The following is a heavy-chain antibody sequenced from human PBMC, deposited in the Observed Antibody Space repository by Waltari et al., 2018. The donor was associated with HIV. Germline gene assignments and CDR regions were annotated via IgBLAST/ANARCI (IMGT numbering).Heavy chain of an antibody. Sequence: QVQLQESGPGLVKPAQTLSLTCTVSGGSVSSDSHYWRWIRQHPGKGLEWIGYIYYSGSTYYNPSLKSRVIISIDTSQNQFSLELTSVTAADTAVYYCARDSGLYGTYSHGMDVWGQGTTVTVSS. J-gene: IGHJ6*02. CDR1: GGSVSSDSHY. D-gene: IGHD4-17*01. CDR2: IYYSGST. CDR3: ARDSGLYGTYSHGMDV. V-gene: IGHV4-31*03.